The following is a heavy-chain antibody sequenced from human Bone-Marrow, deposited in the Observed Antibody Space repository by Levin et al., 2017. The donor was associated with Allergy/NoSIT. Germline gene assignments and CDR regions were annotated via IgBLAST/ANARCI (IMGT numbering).Heavy chain of an antibody. J-gene: IGHJ4*02. CDR2: IRSKAYGGTT. D-gene: IGHD2-2*01. V-gene: IGHV3-49*03. CDR3: TSQYQLPSLDY. CDR1: GFTFGDYA. Sequence: PGESLKISCTASGFTFGDYAMSWFRQAPGKGLEWVGFIRSKAYGGTTEYAASVKGRFTISRDDSKSIAYLQMNSLKTEDTAVYYCTSQYQLPSLDYWGQGTLVTVSS.